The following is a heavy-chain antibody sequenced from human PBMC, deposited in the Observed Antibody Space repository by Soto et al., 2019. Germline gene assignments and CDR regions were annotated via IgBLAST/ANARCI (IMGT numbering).Heavy chain of an antibody. CDR1: GFTFSDYY. CDR2: ISGSGDII. Sequence: QVQLVESGGGLVKPGGSLRLSCAASGFTFSDYYMSWIRQAPGKGLEWISYISGSGDIIYYADSMKGRFTISRDNAKNSLFLEMNSLGADDTATYYCARAYGSGVGAVNFWGQGTVVTVSS. D-gene: IGHD2-2*03. J-gene: IGHJ3*01. V-gene: IGHV3-11*01. CDR3: ARAYGSGVGAVNF.